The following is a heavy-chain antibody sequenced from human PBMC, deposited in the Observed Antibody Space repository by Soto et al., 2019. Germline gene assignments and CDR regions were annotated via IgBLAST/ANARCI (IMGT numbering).Heavy chain of an antibody. CDR3: ARLTSKPSLVGDWFDP. D-gene: IGHD3-3*01. J-gene: IGHJ5*02. V-gene: IGHV5-51*01. CDR1: GYNFNNYW. Sequence: EVQLVQSGAEVKKPGESLKISCKASGYNFNNYWIAWVRQMPGKGLEWMGIIYPDDSDARYSPSFQGQVTFAADKSISTAYLQWTSLKASDTAIYYCARLTSKPSLVGDWFDPWGQGTLVTVSS. CDR2: IYPDDSDA.